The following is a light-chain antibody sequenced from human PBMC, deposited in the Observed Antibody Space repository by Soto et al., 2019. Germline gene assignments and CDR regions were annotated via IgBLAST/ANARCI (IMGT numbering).Light chain of an antibody. J-gene: IGKJ1*01. V-gene: IGKV1-5*01. CDR1: QSVGNW. CDR2: DVS. CDR3: QQYDNWPT. Sequence: DIQMTQSPSTVSASVGERVTITFRASQSVGNWLAWYQHKPGKAPKLLIYDVSSLESGLPARFSGSGSGTEFTLTSSSLQSEDFAVYYCQQYDNWPTFGQGTKVDI.